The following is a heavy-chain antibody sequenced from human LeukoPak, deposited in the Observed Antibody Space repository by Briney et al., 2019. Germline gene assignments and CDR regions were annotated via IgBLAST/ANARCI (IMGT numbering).Heavy chain of an antibody. CDR3: AKVPGGGSDWFDP. CDR1: GFTFSSYW. D-gene: IGHD1-26*01. J-gene: IGHJ5*02. V-gene: IGHV3-74*01. Sequence: GGSLRLSCAASGFTFSSYWMHSVRQAPGKGLVWVSRINSDGSSTSYADSVKGRFTISRDNAKNTLYLQMNSLRAEDTAVYYCAKVPGGGSDWFDPWGQGTLVTVSS. CDR2: INSDGSST.